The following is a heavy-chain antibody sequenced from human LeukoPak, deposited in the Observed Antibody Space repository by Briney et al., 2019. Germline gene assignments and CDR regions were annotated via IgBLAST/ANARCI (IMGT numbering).Heavy chain of an antibody. CDR1: GFTFSSYA. D-gene: IGHD3-10*01. Sequence: GGSLRLSCAASGFTFSSYAMSWVRQAPGKGLELVSTISASGGATYYADSMKGRFTISRDNSKSTLYLQMNSLRAEDTAVYYCAKVWFGEKSFDIWGQGTMVTVSS. J-gene: IGHJ3*02. CDR2: ISASGGAT. CDR3: AKVWFGEKSFDI. V-gene: IGHV3-23*01.